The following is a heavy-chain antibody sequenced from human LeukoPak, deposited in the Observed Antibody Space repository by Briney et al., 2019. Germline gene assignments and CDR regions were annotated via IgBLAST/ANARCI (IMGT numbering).Heavy chain of an antibody. D-gene: IGHD3-22*01. Sequence: PGRSLRLSCAASGFTFSSYAMHWVRQAPGKGLEWVAVISYDGSNKYYADSVKGRFTISRDNAKNSLYLQMNSLRAEDTAVYYCARASGFTMIVVVTPDAFDIWGQGTMVTVSS. CDR2: ISYDGSNK. J-gene: IGHJ3*02. CDR3: ARASGFTMIVVVTPDAFDI. CDR1: GFTFSSYA. V-gene: IGHV3-30-3*01.